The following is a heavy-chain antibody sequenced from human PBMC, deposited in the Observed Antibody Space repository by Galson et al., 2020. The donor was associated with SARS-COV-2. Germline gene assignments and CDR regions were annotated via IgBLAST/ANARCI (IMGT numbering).Heavy chain of an antibody. J-gene: IGHJ5*02. D-gene: IGHD2-8*01. Sequence: GGSLRLSGAASGLSFSSYRMSWFRQPPGKGLKGVANINEDGSAENYVDSVKGRFTISRDNAKNSLYLQMNSLRADDTAVYFCAGGGMYFAVTWGQGCLVTVSS. CDR1: GLSFSSYR. CDR2: INEDGSAE. V-gene: IGHV3-7*01. CDR3: AGGGMYFAVT.